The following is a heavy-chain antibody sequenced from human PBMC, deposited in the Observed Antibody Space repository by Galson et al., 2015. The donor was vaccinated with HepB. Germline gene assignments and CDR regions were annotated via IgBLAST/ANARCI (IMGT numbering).Heavy chain of an antibody. CDR3: ARDGKCIERRCFRDAYDY. J-gene: IGHJ4*03. V-gene: IGHV1-69*04. CDR1: GGIFSNYA. Sequence: SVKVSCKVSGGIFSNYAIGWVRQAPGQGLEWMGRIIPGVDIVNYTQKFQDRVTITADTSTSTVYLDLKSLRSEDTAIYYCARDGKCIERRCFRDAYDYWGQGTMVTVSS. D-gene: IGHD2-8*01. CDR2: IIPGVDIV.